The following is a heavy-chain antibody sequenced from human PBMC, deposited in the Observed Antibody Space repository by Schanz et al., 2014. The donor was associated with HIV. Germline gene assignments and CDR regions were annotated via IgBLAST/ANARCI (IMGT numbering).Heavy chain of an antibody. V-gene: IGHV3-23*04. Sequence: DVQLVESGGSLVQPGGSLRLSCATSGFPFAAYAMTWVRQAPGKGLEWVSAIDGVGDNTYYADSVKGRFTISRDNSKNTLYLQMNSLRPEDTAVYYCAKDKSRHTYSSSSIFDPWGQGTLDTVSS. D-gene: IGHD6-13*01. CDR2: IDGVGDNT. CDR1: GFPFAAYA. J-gene: IGHJ5*02. CDR3: AKDKSRHTYSSSSIFDP.